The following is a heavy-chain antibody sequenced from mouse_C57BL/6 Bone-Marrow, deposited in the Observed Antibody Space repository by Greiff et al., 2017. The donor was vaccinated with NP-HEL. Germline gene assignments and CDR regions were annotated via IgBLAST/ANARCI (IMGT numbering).Heavy chain of an antibody. Sequence: VQRVESGPELVKPGASVKISCKASGYAFSSSWMNWVKQRPGKGLEWIGRIYPGDGDTNYNGKFKGKATLTADKSSSTAYMQLSSLTSEDSAVYFCAGVRRYAMDYWGQGTSVTVSS. CDR3: AGVRRYAMDY. V-gene: IGHV1-82*01. CDR2: IYPGDGDT. D-gene: IGHD2-14*01. CDR1: GYAFSSSW. J-gene: IGHJ4*01.